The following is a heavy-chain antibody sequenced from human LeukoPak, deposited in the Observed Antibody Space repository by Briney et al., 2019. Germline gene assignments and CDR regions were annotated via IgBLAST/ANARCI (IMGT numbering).Heavy chain of an antibody. Sequence: SETLSLTCTVSGGSISSYYWSWIRQPPGKGLEWIGYIYYSGSTNYNPSLKSRVTISVDTSKNQFSLKLSSVTAADTAVYYCARRPGSGYYQYIFDYWGQGTLVTVSS. D-gene: IGHD3-22*01. CDR3: ARRPGSGYYQYIFDY. J-gene: IGHJ4*02. CDR2: IYYSGST. CDR1: GGSISSYY. V-gene: IGHV4-59*08.